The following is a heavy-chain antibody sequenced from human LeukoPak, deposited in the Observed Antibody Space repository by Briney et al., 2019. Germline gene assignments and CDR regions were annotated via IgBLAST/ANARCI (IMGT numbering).Heavy chain of an antibody. V-gene: IGHV4-59*01. CDR3: ARRLASVATAGYWFDP. Sequence: PSETLSLTCTVSGDSISSYYWSWIRQPPGKGLEWIGYIYYSGSTNYSPSLKSRVTIPVDTSKNQLSLKLSSVTAADTAVYYCARRLASVATAGYWFDPWGQGTLVTVSS. J-gene: IGHJ5*02. D-gene: IGHD6-13*01. CDR2: IYYSGST. CDR1: GDSISSYY.